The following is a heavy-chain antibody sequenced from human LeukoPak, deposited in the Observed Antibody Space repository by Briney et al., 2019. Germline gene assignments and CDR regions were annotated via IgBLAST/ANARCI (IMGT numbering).Heavy chain of an antibody. CDR3: ARRVVVVAARTYDY. D-gene: IGHD2-15*01. Sequence: ASVKVSCKASGYTFTGYYMHWVRQAPGQGPEWMGWINPNSGGTNYAQKFQGRVTMTRDTSISTAYMELSRLRSDDTAVYYCARRVVVVAARTYDYWGQGTLITVSS. J-gene: IGHJ4*02. V-gene: IGHV1-2*02. CDR2: INPNSGGT. CDR1: GYTFTGYY.